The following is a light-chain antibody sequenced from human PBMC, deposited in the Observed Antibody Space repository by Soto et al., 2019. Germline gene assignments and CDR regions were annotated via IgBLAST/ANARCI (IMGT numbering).Light chain of an antibody. CDR1: QRIGNY. CDR2: VAS. V-gene: IGKV1-39*01. CDR3: HQTFSSPRT. J-gene: IGKJ1*01. Sequence: DVQMTQSPSSLSAGDRVTITCRASQRIGNYLHWYQQHPGKAPKLLIYVASSLQSGVPSRFSGSGSGTDFTLTISSLKPEDFATYYCHQTFSSPRTFGQGTKWELQ.